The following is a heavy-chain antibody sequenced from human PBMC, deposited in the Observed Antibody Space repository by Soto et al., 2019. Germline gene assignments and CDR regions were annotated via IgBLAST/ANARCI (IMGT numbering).Heavy chain of an antibody. Sequence: SVKVSCKASGGNCCSYAISWVRQAPGQGLEWMGGIIPIFGTANFATKFQGSVTITADESTITAYLALSSLRSEDTAVYYCARPHPGRIRISGVVILDDYYYGMDVWGQGTTVTVSS. D-gene: IGHD3-3*01. CDR2: IIPIFGTA. CDR1: GGNCCSYA. J-gene: IGHJ6*02. CDR3: ARPHPGRIRISGVVILDDYYYGMDV. V-gene: IGHV1-69*13.